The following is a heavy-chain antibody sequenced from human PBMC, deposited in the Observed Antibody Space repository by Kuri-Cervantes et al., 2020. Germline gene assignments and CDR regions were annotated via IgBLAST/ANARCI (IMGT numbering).Heavy chain of an antibody. J-gene: IGHJ4*02. CDR3: ARDLRFTMVRGVIRQFDY. Sequence: GESLKISCAASGFTFSDYYMSWIRQAPGKGLEWVSYISSSGSTIYYADSVKGRFTNSRDNAKNSLYLQMNSLRAEDTAVYYCARDLRFTMVRGVIRQFDYWGQGTLVTVSS. V-gene: IGHV3-11*01. CDR1: GFTFSDYY. CDR2: ISSSGSTI. D-gene: IGHD3-10*01.